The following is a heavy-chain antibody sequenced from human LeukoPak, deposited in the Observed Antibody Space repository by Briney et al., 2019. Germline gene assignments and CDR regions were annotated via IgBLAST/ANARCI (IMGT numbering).Heavy chain of an antibody. CDR3: AREDSGISDNAFDI. J-gene: IGHJ3*02. CDR1: GASFSSSNYY. Sequence: SETLSLTCTVSGASFSSSNYYWGWIRQPPGKGLEWVVSVYYTGSTYHNPSLKSRVTMSIDTSKNQFSLKLSSVTAADTAMYYCAREDSGISDNAFDIWGQGTMVTISS. D-gene: IGHD1-26*01. V-gene: IGHV4-39*07. CDR2: VYYTGST.